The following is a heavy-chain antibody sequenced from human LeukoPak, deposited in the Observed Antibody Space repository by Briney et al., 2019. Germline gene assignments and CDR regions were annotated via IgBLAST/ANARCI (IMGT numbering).Heavy chain of an antibody. CDR2: ITSSRNYI. J-gene: IGHJ6*02. V-gene: IGHV3-21*06. CDR1: AFTFSSYT. Sequence: GGSLRLSCAASAFTFSSYTMDWVRQAPGKGLEWVSAITSSRNYIYYAESVKGRFAISRDNAKNSVYLQMNSLRAEDTAVYYCARDPTPRYCSGGSCYTHYGMDVWGQGTTVTVSS. CDR3: ARDPTPRYCSGGSCYTHYGMDV. D-gene: IGHD2-15*01.